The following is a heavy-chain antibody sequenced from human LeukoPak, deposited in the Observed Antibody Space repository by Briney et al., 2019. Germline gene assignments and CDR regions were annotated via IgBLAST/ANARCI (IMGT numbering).Heavy chain of an antibody. CDR3: ARDSPYGGFYLGAFDI. D-gene: IGHD2-8*01. V-gene: IGHV3-66*01. CDR2: IYSDGST. J-gene: IGHJ3*02. Sequence: PGGSLRLSCAAYGSTVSSNYISSVRQAPGKGLEWVSVIYSDGSTYYADSVTGKFAISRDTSKNMLYLHMNGLRDEDTAVYYCARDSPYGGFYLGAFDIWGQGTMVTVSS. CDR1: GSTVSSNY.